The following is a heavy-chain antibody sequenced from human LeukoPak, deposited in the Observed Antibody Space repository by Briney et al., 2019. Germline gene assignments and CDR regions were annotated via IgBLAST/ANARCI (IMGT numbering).Heavy chain of an antibody. CDR1: GFTFSSYW. Sequence: GGSLRLSCAASGFTFSSYWMSWVRQAPGKGLEWLANIKQDGSEKYYVDSVKGRFTISRDNAKNSLYLQMNSLRAEDTAVYYCARDGSPGDYYYYMDVWGKGTTVTISS. V-gene: IGHV3-7*01. CDR2: IKQDGSEK. J-gene: IGHJ6*03. CDR3: ARDGSPGDYYYYMDV. D-gene: IGHD1-26*01.